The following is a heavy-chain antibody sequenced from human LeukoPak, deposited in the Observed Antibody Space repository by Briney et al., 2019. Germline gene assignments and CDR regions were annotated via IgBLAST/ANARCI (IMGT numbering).Heavy chain of an antibody. CDR3: ATDQALIVGEVAFDI. CDR2: INPNSGGT. J-gene: IGHJ3*02. Sequence: APVKVSCKASGYTFTGYYMHWVRQAPGQGLEWMGWINPNSGGTNYAQKFQGRVTMTRDTSISTAYMELSRLRSDDTAVYYCATDQALIVGEVAFDIWGQGTMVTVSS. V-gene: IGHV1-2*02. CDR1: GYTFTGYY. D-gene: IGHD3-22*01.